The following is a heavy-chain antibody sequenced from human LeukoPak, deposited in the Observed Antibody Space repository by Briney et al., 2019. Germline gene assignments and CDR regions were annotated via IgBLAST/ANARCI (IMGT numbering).Heavy chain of an antibody. J-gene: IGHJ3*02. Sequence: ASVKVSCKSSGYTFTDYYVHWVRQAPGQGLEWMGWINPNSGGTNFAQKFQGRVTMTRDTSVSTAYMELSRLRSDDTAVYYCARDGRQDAFDIWGQGTMVTVSS. CDR2: INPNSGGT. CDR3: ARDGRQDAFDI. V-gene: IGHV1-2*02. D-gene: IGHD3/OR15-3a*01. CDR1: GYTFTDYY.